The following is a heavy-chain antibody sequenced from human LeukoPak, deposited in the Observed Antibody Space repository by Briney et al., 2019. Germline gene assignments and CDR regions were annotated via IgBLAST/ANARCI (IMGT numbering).Heavy chain of an antibody. CDR3: ARDPGVEPYYDSSGYIAPDY. CDR2: ISSSSSYI. V-gene: IGHV3-21*01. CDR1: GFTFSSYS. Sequence: GGSLRLSCAAYGFTFSSYSMNWVRQAPGKWLEWVSSISSSSSYIYYADSVKGRFTISRDNAKNSLYLQMNSLRAEDTAVYYCARDPGVEPYYDSSGYIAPDYWGQGTLVTVSS. J-gene: IGHJ4*02. D-gene: IGHD3-22*01.